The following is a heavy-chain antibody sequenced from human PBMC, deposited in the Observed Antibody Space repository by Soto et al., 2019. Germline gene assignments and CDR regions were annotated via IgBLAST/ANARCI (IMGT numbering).Heavy chain of an antibody. D-gene: IGHD2-15*01. V-gene: IGHV1-3*01. CDR3: ARDIVSDV. Sequence: ASVKVSCKASGYTFSNYDINWVRQAPGQRLEWMGWINAGNGNTKYSQKFQGRVTITRDTSASTAYMELSSLRSEDTAVYYCARDIVSDVWGQGTTVTVSS. J-gene: IGHJ6*02. CDR2: INAGNGNT. CDR1: GYTFSNYD.